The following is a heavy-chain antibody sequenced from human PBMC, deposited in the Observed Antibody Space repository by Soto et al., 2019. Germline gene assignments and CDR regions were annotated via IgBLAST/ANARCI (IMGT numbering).Heavy chain of an antibody. CDR3: ALPTEYNSGWFGLIDF. D-gene: IGHD6-19*01. V-gene: IGHV3-30*03. CDR1: GFTFSTYG. Sequence: QVQLVESGGGMVQPGRSLRLSCAASGFTFSTYGMHWVRQVPGKGLEWVAVISYDGSNTYYADSVKGRFSISRDNSKNTLYLQMNSLTAEDTAVYYCALPTEYNSGWFGLIDFWGQGALVTVSS. CDR2: ISYDGSNT. J-gene: IGHJ4*02.